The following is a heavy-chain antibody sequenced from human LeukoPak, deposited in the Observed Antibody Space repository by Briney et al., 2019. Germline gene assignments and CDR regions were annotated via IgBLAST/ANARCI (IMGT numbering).Heavy chain of an antibody. D-gene: IGHD2-2*01. CDR3: AREKVRQSGMDV. CDR2: INPNSGGT. CDR1: GYTFTCYY. Sequence: ASVNVSCKASGYTFTCYYMHWVRQAPGQGLEWMGRINPNSGGTNYAQKFQGRVTMTRDTSISTAYMELSRLRSDDTAVYYCAREKVRQSGMDVWGQGTTVTVSS. V-gene: IGHV1-2*06. J-gene: IGHJ6*02.